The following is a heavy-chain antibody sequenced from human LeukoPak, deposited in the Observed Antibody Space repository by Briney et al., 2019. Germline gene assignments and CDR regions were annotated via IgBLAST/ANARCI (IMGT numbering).Heavy chain of an antibody. V-gene: IGHV3-23*01. J-gene: IGHJ3*01. Sequence: PGGSLRLSCAASGFTFTNYAMTWVRQAPGKGLEWVSVIGASGADTYYSDSVKGRFTVSRDNSQNTLFLHMSSLRAEDTAIYFCARRPRDSSGNYLGALHDWGQGTTVTVSS. CDR3: ARRPRDSSGNYLGALHD. CDR1: GFTFTNYA. CDR2: IGASGADT. D-gene: IGHD3-22*01.